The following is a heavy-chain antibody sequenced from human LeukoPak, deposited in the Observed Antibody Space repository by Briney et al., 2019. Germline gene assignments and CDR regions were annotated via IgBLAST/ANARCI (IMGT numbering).Heavy chain of an antibody. CDR2: ISDRANTA. D-gene: IGHD3-10*01. J-gene: IGHJ4*02. V-gene: IGHV3-23*01. Sequence: GGSLRLSCAASGFTFSSNAMSWVRQAPGKGLEWVSGISDRANTAHYADSVKGRFTISRDNSKNTLQLQMNSLTPEDTAVYFCAKQTTGYYGSGIDYWGQGTLVTVSS. CDR1: GFTFSSNA. CDR3: AKQTTGYYGSGIDY.